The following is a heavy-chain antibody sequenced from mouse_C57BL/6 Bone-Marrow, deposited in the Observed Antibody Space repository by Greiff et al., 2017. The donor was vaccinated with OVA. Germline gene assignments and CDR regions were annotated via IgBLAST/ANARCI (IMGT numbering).Heavy chain of an antibody. CDR3: ARRDWFAY. J-gene: IGHJ3*01. Sequence: VQLQQSGPVLVKPGASVKMSCKASGYTFTDYYMNGVKQSHGKSLEWIGVINPYNGGTSYNQKFKGKATLTVDKSSSTAYMELNSLTSEDSAVYYCARRDWFAYWGQGTLVTVSA. CDR1: GYTFTDYY. CDR2: INPYNGGT. V-gene: IGHV1-19*01.